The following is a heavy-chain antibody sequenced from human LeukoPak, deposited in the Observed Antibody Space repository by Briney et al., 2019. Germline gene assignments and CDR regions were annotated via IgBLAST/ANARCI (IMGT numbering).Heavy chain of an antibody. CDR2: ISYDGSNK. Sequence: PGGSLRLSCAASGFTFSSYGMHWVRQAPGKGLEWVAVISYDGSNKYYADSVKGRFTISRDNSKNTLYLQMNSLRAEDTAVYYCAKDQFVTTVTTGFDYWGQGTLVTVSS. CDR1: GFTFSSYG. J-gene: IGHJ4*02. V-gene: IGHV3-30*18. CDR3: AKDQFVTTVTTGFDY. D-gene: IGHD4-17*01.